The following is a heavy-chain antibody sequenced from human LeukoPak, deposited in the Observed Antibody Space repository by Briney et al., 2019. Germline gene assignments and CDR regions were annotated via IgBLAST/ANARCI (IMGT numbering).Heavy chain of an antibody. CDR3: ARLPDILTAFDI. CDR2: INPNSGGT. V-gene: IGHV1-2*02. D-gene: IGHD3-9*01. J-gene: IGHJ3*02. Sequence: ASVKVSCXASGYTFTGYYMHWVRQAPGQGLEWMAWINPNSGGTNYAQKFQGRVTMTRDTSISTAYMELSRLRSDDTAVYYCARLPDILTAFDIWGQGTMVTVSS. CDR1: GYTFTGYY.